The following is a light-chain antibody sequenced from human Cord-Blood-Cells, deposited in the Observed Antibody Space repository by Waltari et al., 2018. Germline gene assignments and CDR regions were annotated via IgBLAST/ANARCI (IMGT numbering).Light chain of an antibody. Sequence: QSALTQPRSVSGSPGQSVTISRTGTSSDVGGYNYVSWYQQHPGKAPKLLIYDVSKRPSGVPDRFSGSKSGNTASLTISGLQAEDEADYYCCSYAGSHWVFGGGTKLTVL. CDR1: SSDVGGYNY. CDR2: DVS. V-gene: IGLV2-11*01. CDR3: CSYAGSHWV. J-gene: IGLJ3*02.